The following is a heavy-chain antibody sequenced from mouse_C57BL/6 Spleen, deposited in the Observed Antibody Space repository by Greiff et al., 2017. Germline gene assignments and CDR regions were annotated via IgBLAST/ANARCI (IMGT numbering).Heavy chain of an antibody. J-gene: IGHJ1*03. Sequence: EVKLVESGGGLVQPGGSMKLSCAASGFTFSDAWMDWVRQSPEKGLEWVAEIRNKANNHATYYAESVKGRFTISRDDSKSSVYLQMNSLRAENTGIYYCARFHCYGSSYDPRYFDVWGTGTTVTVSS. V-gene: IGHV6-6*01. CDR3: ARFHCYGSSYDPRYFDV. CDR2: IRNKANNHAT. CDR1: GFTFSDAW. D-gene: IGHD1-1*01.